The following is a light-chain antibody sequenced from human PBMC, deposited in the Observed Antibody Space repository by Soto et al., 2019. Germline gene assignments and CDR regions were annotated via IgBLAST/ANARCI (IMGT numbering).Light chain of an antibody. CDR2: LDNDGSH. CDR3: QTWGTGIVV. CDR1: SGHSSYA. J-gene: IGLJ2*01. Sequence: QPVLTQSPSASASLGASVKLTCTLSSGHSSYAIAWHQQQPEKGPRYLMKLDNDGSHFKGDGIPDRFSGSSSGAERYLTISSLQSEDEADYFCQTWGTGIVVFGGGTKVTVL. V-gene: IGLV4-69*01.